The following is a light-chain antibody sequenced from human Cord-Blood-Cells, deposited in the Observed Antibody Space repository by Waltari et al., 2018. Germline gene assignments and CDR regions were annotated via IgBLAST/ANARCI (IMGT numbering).Light chain of an antibody. CDR3: QQYNNWPRT. J-gene: IGKJ1*01. CDR2: GAS. V-gene: IGKV3-15*01. Sequence: EIVMTQSPATLSVSPGERATLSCRASQSVSSNLAWYQQKPGQAPRLLIYGASTRPTGIPARFSGSGSGTEVTLTISSLQSEDFAVYYCQQYNNWPRTFGQGTKVEIK. CDR1: QSVSSN.